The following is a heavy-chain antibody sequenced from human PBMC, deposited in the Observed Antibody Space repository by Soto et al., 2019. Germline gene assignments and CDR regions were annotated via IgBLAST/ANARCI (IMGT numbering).Heavy chain of an antibody. V-gene: IGHV1-18*01. CDR1: GYSNCRYG. Sequence: VLVKGSRKGAGYSNCRYGISCVRQAPGQGLEWMGWISAYNGNTTYAQKLQGRVTMTTDTSTGTAYLELRSLRSDYPAVYYCARDPLAPYYWGHGTLVTVSS. D-gene: IGHD1-1*01. CDR2: ISAYNGNT. J-gene: IGHJ4*01. CDR3: ARDPLAPYY.